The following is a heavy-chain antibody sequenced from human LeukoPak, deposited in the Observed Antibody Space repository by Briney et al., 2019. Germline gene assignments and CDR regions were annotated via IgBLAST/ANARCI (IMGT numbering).Heavy chain of an antibody. V-gene: IGHV3-11*03. CDR3: AAFYYSAFFDY. D-gene: IGHD3-10*01. Sequence: GGSLRLSCAASGFXFSDYYVTWIRQAPGKGLEWISYIDGTNSYTNYADSVKGRFTIARDNAKNSLYLQMNSLRAEDTAVYYCAAFYYSAFFDYWGLGTLVTVSS. CDR2: IDGTNSYT. CDR1: GFXFSDYY. J-gene: IGHJ4*02.